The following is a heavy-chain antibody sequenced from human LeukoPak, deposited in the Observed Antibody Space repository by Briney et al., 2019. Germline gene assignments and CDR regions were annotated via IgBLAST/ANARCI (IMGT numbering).Heavy chain of an antibody. V-gene: IGHV3-11*01. Sequence: GGSLRLSCAASEFTFSDYYMSWIRQAPGKGLEWVSYISYSGDTKYYADSVKGRFTVSRDNAKNSLYLQMNSLRAEDTAVYYCGRLGIITAAGSNDYWGQGTLVTVSS. J-gene: IGHJ4*02. CDR3: GRLGIITAAGSNDY. CDR1: EFTFSDYY. CDR2: ISYSGDTK. D-gene: IGHD6-13*01.